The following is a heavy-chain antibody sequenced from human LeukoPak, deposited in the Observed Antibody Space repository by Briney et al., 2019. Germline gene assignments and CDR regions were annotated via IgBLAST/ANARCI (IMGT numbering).Heavy chain of an antibody. CDR1: GCSISSYY. Sequence: SDTLSLTCTVSGCSISSYYWSWIRQPPGQGLEWIGYIYYSGITNYNPSHKSRVTISVDTSKNQISLKLSSVTAADTAVYYCARQGRVVSSEIDYWGQGSLVIVSA. D-gene: IGHD3-22*01. V-gene: IGHV4-59*08. CDR2: IYYSGIT. J-gene: IGHJ4*02. CDR3: ARQGRVVSSEIDY.